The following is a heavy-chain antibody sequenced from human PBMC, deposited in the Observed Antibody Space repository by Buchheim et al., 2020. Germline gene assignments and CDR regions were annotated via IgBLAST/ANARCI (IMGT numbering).Heavy chain of an antibody. Sequence: QVQLVESGGGVVQPGRSLRLSCAASGFTFSSYAMHWVRQAPGKGLEWVAVISYDGSNKYYADSVKGRFTISRDNSKNTLYLQMNSLRAEDTAVYYCAKDRSWSSYFDYWGQGTL. J-gene: IGHJ4*02. V-gene: IGHV3-30*18. CDR1: GFTFSSYA. CDR3: AKDRSWSSYFDY. D-gene: IGHD3-16*02. CDR2: ISYDGSNK.